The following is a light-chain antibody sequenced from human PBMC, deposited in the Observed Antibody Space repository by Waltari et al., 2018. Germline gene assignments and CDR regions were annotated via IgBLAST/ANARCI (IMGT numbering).Light chain of an antibody. CDR2: GAA. CDR3: QQYNTWPPKT. J-gene: IGKJ4*01. Sequence: EIVMTQSPATLSASPGERATLPCRASQSVSSNFAWYQQRPGQAPRLLIYGAASRATGIPARFSGSGSGTEFTLTITSLQSEDFAVYYCQQYNTWPPKTFGGGTKVEIK. V-gene: IGKV3-15*01. CDR1: QSVSSN.